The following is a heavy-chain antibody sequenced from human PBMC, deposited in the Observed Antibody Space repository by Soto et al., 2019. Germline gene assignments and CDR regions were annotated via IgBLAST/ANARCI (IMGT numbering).Heavy chain of an antibody. Sequence: QVQLQQWGAGLLKPSETLSLTCAVYGGSFSGYYWTWIRQPPGTGLEWIGEINHSGSTNYNPSLKRRVTISVDTSKYQCSLKLTSVTAADSAVYYCARDKVTFLFEYWGQGTLVIVSS. CDR1: GGSFSGYY. D-gene: IGHD3-10*01. J-gene: IGHJ4*02. CDR3: ARDKVTFLFEY. CDR2: INHSGST. V-gene: IGHV4-34*01.